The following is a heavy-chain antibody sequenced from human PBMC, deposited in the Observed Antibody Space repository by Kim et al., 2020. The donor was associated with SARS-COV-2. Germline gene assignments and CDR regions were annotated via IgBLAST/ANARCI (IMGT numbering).Heavy chain of an antibody. Sequence: ASVKVSCKASGYTFTSYDINWVRQATGQGLEWMGWMNPNSGNTGYAQKFQGRVTMTRNTSKSTAYMELSSLRSEDTAVYYCARVRITMVRGVINWFDTWGQGTLVTVSS. CDR2: MNPNSGNT. D-gene: IGHD3-10*01. CDR1: GYTFTSYD. CDR3: ARVRITMVRGVINWFDT. V-gene: IGHV1-8*02. J-gene: IGHJ5*02.